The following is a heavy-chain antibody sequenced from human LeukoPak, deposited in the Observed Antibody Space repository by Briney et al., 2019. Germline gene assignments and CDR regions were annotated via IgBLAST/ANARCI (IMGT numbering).Heavy chain of an antibody. J-gene: IGHJ4*02. Sequence: GGSLRLSCAISGFTFSSYWMSWVRQAPGKGLGWVANIKQDGSEKYYVDSVKGRFTISRDNAKNSLYLEMNSLRAEDTAVYYCAERGAEVGATVAPGDYWGQGTLVTVSS. V-gene: IGHV3-7*03. CDR1: GFTFSSYW. D-gene: IGHD1-26*01. CDR3: AERGAEVGATVAPGDY. CDR2: IKQDGSEK.